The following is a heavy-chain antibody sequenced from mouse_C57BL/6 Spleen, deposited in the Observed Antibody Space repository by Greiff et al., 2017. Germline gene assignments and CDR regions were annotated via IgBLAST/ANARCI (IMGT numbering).Heavy chain of an antibody. Sequence: EVKLVESGGGLVKPGGSLKLSCAASGFTFSDYGMHWVRQAPEKGLEWVAYISSGSSTIYYAETVKGRFTISRDNAKNTLFMPMTSLRAEDTAMYYCARPYYYGSPWFAYWGQGTLVTVSA. J-gene: IGHJ3*01. CDR2: ISSGSSTI. V-gene: IGHV5-17*01. D-gene: IGHD1-1*01. CDR3: ARPYYYGSPWFAY. CDR1: GFTFSDYG.